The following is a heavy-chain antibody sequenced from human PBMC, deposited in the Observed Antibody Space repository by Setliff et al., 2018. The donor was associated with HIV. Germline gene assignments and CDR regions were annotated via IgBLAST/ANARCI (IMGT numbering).Heavy chain of an antibody. V-gene: IGHV4-61*02. CDR1: RGSINSDDYY. D-gene: IGHD2-21*02. CDR2: IYTSGST. CDR3: ARGRRYGGNSAGSYFDY. J-gene: IGHJ5*01. Sequence: PSETLSLTCIVSRGSINSDDYYWSWIRQPAGKGLEWVGRIYTSGSTNYNPSLKSRVTISQDRSKNQFSLSLSSVTATDTAVYYCARGRRYGGNSAGSYFDYWGHGILVTVSS.